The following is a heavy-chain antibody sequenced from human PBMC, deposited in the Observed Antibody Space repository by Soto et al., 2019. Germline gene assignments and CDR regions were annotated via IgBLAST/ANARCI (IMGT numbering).Heavy chain of an antibody. CDR3: ARGNCSSPNCYSFSGYYGMDV. V-gene: IGHV4-4*07. CDR2: IYTSGST. D-gene: IGHD2-2*01. J-gene: IGHJ6*02. CDR1: AGSISSYY. Sequence: SETLSLTCTVSAGSISSYYWSWIRQPAGKGLEWIGRIYTSGSTNYNPSLKSRVTMSLDTSKNQFSLKLTSVTAADTALYYCARGNCSSPNCYSFSGYYGMDVWGQGTTVTVSS.